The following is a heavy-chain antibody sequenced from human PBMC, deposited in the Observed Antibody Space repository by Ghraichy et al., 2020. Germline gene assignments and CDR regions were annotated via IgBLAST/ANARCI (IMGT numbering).Heavy chain of an antibody. Sequence: ESLNISCAVYGGSFSGYYWSWIRQPPGKGLEWIGEINHSGSTNYNPSLKSRLTVSVDTSKNQFSLKLSSVAAADTAIYYCARGLGYCSSTYCYNWFDPWGQGTLVTVSS. CDR3: ARGLGYCSSTYCYNWFDP. CDR2: INHSGST. CDR1: GGSFSGYY. J-gene: IGHJ5*02. D-gene: IGHD2-2*01. V-gene: IGHV4-34*01.